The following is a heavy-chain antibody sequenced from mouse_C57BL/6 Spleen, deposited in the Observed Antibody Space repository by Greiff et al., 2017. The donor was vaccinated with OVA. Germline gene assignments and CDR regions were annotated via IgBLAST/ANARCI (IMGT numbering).Heavy chain of an antibody. J-gene: IGHJ4*01. CDR2: IWSGGST. CDR1: GFSLTSYG. D-gene: IGHD1-1*01. CDR3: ASYYYGSSYDYYAMDY. Sequence: VKLMESGPGLVQPSQSLSITCTVSGFSLTSYGVHWVRQSPGKGLEWLGVIWSGGSTDYNAAFISRMSISKDNSKSQVFFKMNSLQADDTAIYYCASYYYGSSYDYYAMDYWGQGTSVTVSS. V-gene: IGHV2-2*01.